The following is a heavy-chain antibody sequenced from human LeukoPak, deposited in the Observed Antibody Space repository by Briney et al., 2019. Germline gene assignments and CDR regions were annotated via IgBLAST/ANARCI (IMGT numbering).Heavy chain of an antibody. J-gene: IGHJ4*02. Sequence: PGGSLRLSCAASGFTFSSYAMSWVRQAPGKGLEWVSAISGSGGSTYYADSVKGRFTISRDNSKNTLYLQMNSLRAEDTAVYYCAKDGGLRFLEWLLVNFDYWGQGTLVTVSS. D-gene: IGHD3-3*01. CDR2: ISGSGGST. V-gene: IGHV3-23*01. CDR3: AKDGGLRFLEWLLVNFDY. CDR1: GFTFSSYA.